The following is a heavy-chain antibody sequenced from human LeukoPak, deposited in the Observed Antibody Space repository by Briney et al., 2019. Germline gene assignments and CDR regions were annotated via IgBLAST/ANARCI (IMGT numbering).Heavy chain of an antibody. V-gene: IGHV1-2*06. CDR3: ARGSYCGGDCSFDY. Sequence: GASVKVSCKASGYSFTGYYMHWVRQAPGQGLEWMGRINPNSGGTNYAQKFQGRVTMTRDTSITTAYMELSSLRSDDTAVYYCARGSYCGGDCSFDYWGQGILVTVSS. CDR1: GYSFTGYY. CDR2: INPNSGGT. D-gene: IGHD2-21*02. J-gene: IGHJ4*02.